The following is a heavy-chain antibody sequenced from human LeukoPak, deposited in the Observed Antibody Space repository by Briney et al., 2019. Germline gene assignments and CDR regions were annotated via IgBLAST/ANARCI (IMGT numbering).Heavy chain of an antibody. Sequence: GGSLRLSCAASGFTFSSYWMSWVRQAPGKGLEWVANIKQDGSEKYYVDSVKGRFTISRDNAKNSLYLQMNSLRAEDTAVYYCATLGEWELLSFDYWGQGTLVTVSS. D-gene: IGHD1-26*01. CDR1: GFTFSSYW. CDR2: IKQDGSEK. J-gene: IGHJ4*02. V-gene: IGHV3-7*01. CDR3: ATLGEWELLSFDY.